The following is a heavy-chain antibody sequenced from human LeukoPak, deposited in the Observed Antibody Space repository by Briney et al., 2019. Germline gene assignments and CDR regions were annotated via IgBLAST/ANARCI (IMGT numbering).Heavy chain of an antibody. CDR3: ATDDNSGSDY. CDR2: IKRDGSEK. CDR1: GFTFSSYW. V-gene: IGHV3-7*01. J-gene: IGHJ4*02. Sequence: PGGSLRLSCAASGFTFSSYWMSWVRQAPGKGLEWVANIKRDGSEKYYVDSVKGRFTISRDNAKNSLYLQINSLRAEDTAVYYCATDDNSGSDYWGQGTLVTVSS. D-gene: IGHD3-22*01.